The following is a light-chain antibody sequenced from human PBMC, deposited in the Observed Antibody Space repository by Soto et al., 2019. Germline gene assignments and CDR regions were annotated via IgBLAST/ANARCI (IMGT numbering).Light chain of an antibody. CDR3: QQRSNWPPLT. Sequence: EIVLTQSPGTLSLSLGERATLSCRASQSVTSSYLAWYQQKPGQAPRLLIYGASSRATGIPARFSGSGSGTDFTLTISSLEPEDFAVYYCQQRSNWPPLTFGGGTKVDIK. CDR2: GAS. V-gene: IGKV3D-20*02. J-gene: IGKJ4*01. CDR1: QSVTSSY.